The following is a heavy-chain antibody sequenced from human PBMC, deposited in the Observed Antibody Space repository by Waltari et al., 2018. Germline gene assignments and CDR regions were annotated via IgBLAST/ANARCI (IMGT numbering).Heavy chain of an antibody. CDR1: GLSFSHYW. D-gene: IGHD6-13*01. CDR3: TRGGRDSSWYWRD. CDR2: IKQDGSEK. J-gene: IGHJ4*02. Sequence: EVQLVESGGGLAQPGGSLGLSCAASGLSFSHYWMTWVRQASGKGPEWVANIKQDGSEKYYMDSVKGRFTISRDNAKNSLYLQMNNLRVEDTAVYYCTRGGRDSSWYWRDWGQGTLVTVSS. V-gene: IGHV3-7*01.